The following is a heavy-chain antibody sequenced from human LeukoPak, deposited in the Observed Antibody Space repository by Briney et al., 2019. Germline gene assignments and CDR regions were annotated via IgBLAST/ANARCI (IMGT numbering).Heavy chain of an antibody. J-gene: IGHJ4*02. CDR3: ASRGAEGYVHY. CDR2: IYYSGST. V-gene: IGHV4-39*02. Sequence: SETLSLTCTVSGGSISSSSYYWGWIRQPRGKGQEWIASIYYSGSTYYNPSLKSRVTIYVDTSKNHFSLKLSSVTAADTAVYHSASRGAEGYVHYRGQGTLVTVSS. CDR1: GGSISSSSYY. D-gene: IGHD3-10*02.